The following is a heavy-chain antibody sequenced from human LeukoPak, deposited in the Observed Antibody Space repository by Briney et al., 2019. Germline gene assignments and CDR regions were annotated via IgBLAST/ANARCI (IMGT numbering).Heavy chain of an antibody. D-gene: IGHD5-18*01. CDR1: GYTFTDYY. CDR2: INPTSGGT. CDR3: ARDRIQLWLPNHFDY. J-gene: IGHJ4*02. V-gene: IGHV1-2*02. Sequence: ASVKVSCKAAGYTFTDYYIHWVRQAHGQGREWVGWINPTSGGTTYAQRFQGRVTVTRDTSISTAYMELTRLRSDDTAVYYCARDRIQLWLPNHFDYWGQGTVVTVSS.